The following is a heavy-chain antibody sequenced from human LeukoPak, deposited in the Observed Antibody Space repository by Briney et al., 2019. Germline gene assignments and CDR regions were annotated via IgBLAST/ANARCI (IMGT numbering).Heavy chain of an antibody. CDR1: GGSISSSGYY. J-gene: IGHJ2*01. D-gene: IGHD4-17*01. Sequence: SETLSLSCTVSGGSISSSGYYWGWIRQPPGKGLEWIGSIYYSGSTYYNPSLKSRVTISVDTSKNQFSLKLSSVTAADTAVYYCTRLNDYAWYFDLWGRGTLVTVSS. CDR2: IYYSGST. V-gene: IGHV4-39*01. CDR3: TRLNDYAWYFDL.